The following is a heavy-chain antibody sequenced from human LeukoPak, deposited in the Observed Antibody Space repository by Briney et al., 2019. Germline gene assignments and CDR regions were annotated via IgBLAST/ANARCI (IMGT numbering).Heavy chain of an antibody. CDR1: GGSISSGSYY. D-gene: IGHD2-15*01. V-gene: IGHV4-61*02. Sequence: SETLSLTCTVSGGSISSGSYYWSWIRQPAGKGLEWIGRIYTSGSTNYNPSLKGRVTISVDTSKNQFSLKLSSVAAADTAVYYCARFPSFYDLSGAANAFDMWGQGTMVIVSS. CDR3: ARFPSFYDLSGAANAFDM. J-gene: IGHJ3*02. CDR2: IYTSGST.